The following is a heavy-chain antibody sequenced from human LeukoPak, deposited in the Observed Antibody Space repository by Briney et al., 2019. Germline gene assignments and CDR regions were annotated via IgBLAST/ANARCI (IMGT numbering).Heavy chain of an antibody. Sequence: GASVKVSCKASGYTFTDYYIHWVRQAPGQGLEWMGWISPSSGGTNYAQKFQGRVTMTRDTSISTAYMELSSLRSDDTAVYYCARGGAYTYGYYWGQGTLVTVSS. CDR1: GYTFTDYY. J-gene: IGHJ4*02. CDR2: ISPSSGGT. V-gene: IGHV1-2*02. D-gene: IGHD5-18*01. CDR3: ARGGAYTYGYY.